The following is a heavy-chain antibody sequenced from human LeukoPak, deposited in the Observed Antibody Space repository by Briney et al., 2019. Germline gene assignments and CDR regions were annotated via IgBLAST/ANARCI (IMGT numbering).Heavy chain of an antibody. CDR2: IIPIFGTA. D-gene: IGHD5-12*01. CDR3: AGERYSGYSELYYFDY. J-gene: IGHJ4*02. CDR1: GGTFSSYA. Sequence: SVRVSCKASGGTFSSYAISWVRQAPGQGLEWMGRIIPIFGTANYAQKFQGRVTITADKSTSTAYMELSSLRSEDTAVYYCAGERYSGYSELYYFDYWGQGTLVTVSS. V-gene: IGHV1-69*06.